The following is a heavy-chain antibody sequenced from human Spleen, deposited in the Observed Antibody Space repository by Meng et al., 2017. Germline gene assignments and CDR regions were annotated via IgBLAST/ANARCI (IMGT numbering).Heavy chain of an antibody. V-gene: IGHV1-8*03. CDR1: GYTFTSYD. D-gene: IGHD1-26*01. J-gene: IGHJ3*02. Sequence: ASVKVSCKASGYTFTSYDINWVRQATGQGLEWMGWMNPNSGNTGYAQKFQGRVTITRNTSISTAYMELSSLRSEDTAVYYCARMVEALEWELIYAFDIWGQGTMVTVSS. CDR3: ARMVEALEWELIYAFDI. CDR2: MNPNSGNT.